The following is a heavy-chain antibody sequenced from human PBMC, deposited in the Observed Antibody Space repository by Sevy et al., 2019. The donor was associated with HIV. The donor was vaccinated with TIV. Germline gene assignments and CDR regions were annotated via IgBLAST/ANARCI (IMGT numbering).Heavy chain of an antibody. CDR2: FYYTGTT. J-gene: IGHJ4*02. CDR3: ARLPSPYYDSSGDLIREYYFDS. V-gene: IGHV4-59*11. CDR1: GGPISSHY. D-gene: IGHD3-22*01. Sequence: SETLSLICTVSGGPISSHYWNWIRQTPGKGLEWIGSFYYTGTTNYNPSLKSRVTLSADTSNNRVSLKLNSVTAPDTAVYYCARLPSPYYDSSGDLIREYYFDSWGQGTLVTVSS.